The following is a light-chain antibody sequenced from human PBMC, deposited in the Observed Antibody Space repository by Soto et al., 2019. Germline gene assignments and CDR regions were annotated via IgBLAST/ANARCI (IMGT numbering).Light chain of an antibody. CDR2: GAS. J-gene: IGKJ1*01. Sequence: ENALTQSPCTLSLSPGERATPTCGASQSVTSNYLAWYQQKPGQAPRLLIFGASIRVTGIPDRFIGSGSGTDFTLTITRLEPEDFAVYYCQQYGGSTGTFGQATKVQI. V-gene: IGKV3-20*01. CDR1: QSVTSNY. CDR3: QQYGGSTGT.